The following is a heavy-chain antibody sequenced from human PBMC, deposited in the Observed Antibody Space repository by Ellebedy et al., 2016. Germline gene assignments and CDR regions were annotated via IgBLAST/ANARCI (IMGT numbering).Heavy chain of an antibody. Sequence: SETLSLXXNVSGGSISSISHFWGWIRQPPGKGLEWIGSMYYRGSTNYNPSLKSRVTISVDTSKNQFSLKLTSVTAADTAVYYCASRPNWYFDLWGRGTPVTGSS. CDR2: MYYRGST. CDR3: ASRPNWYFDL. CDR1: GGSISSISHF. J-gene: IGHJ2*01. V-gene: IGHV4-39*01.